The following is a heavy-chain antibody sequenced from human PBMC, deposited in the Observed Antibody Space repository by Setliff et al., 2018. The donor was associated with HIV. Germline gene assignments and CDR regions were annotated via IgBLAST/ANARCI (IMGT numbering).Heavy chain of an antibody. D-gene: IGHD6-13*01. J-gene: IGHJ4*02. CDR3: ARGRMAAAGMFIPRALDY. CDR2: IMALFQRT. V-gene: IGHV1-2*02. CDR1: GYTFTDYY. Sequence: ASVKVSCKTSGYTFTDYYIYWVRLAPGQGLEWMGEIMALFQRTQYAQKFQGRVTFTTDESTSTAYMELRSLRSDDTAIFYCARGRMAAAGMFIPRALDYWGQGTLVTVSS.